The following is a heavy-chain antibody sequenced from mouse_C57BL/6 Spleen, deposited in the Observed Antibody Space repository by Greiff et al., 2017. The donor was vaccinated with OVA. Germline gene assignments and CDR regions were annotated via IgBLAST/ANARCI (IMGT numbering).Heavy chain of an antibody. CDR3: TRGGGYEDWYFDV. CDR1: GYTFTSYW. V-gene: IGHV1-5*01. CDR2: IYPGNSDT. Sequence: EVKLQQSGTVLARPGASVKMSCKTSGYTFTSYWMHWVKQRPGQGLEWIGAIYPGNSDTSYNQKFKGKAKLTAVTSGSTAYMELSSLTNEDSAVYDCTRGGGYEDWYFDVWGTGTTVTVSS. J-gene: IGHJ1*03. D-gene: IGHD2-2*01.